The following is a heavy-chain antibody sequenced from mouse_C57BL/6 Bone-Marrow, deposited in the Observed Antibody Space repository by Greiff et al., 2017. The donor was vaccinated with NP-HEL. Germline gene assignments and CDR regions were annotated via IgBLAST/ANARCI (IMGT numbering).Heavy chain of an antibody. D-gene: IGHD3-1*01. J-gene: IGHJ2*01. Sequence: VQLQQPGAELVKPGASVKLSCKASGYTFTSYWMHWVKQRPGQGLEWMGMIHPNSGSTNYNEKFKSKATLTVEKSSSTAYMQLSSLTSEDSAVYYCARFGGYLDYWGQGTTLTVSS. CDR3: ARFGGYLDY. CDR1: GYTFTSYW. V-gene: IGHV1-64*01. CDR2: IHPNSGST.